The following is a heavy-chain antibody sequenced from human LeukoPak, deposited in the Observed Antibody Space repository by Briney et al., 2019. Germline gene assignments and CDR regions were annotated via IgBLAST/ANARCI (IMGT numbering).Heavy chain of an antibody. D-gene: IGHD2-2*01. CDR1: GFTFSSYA. CDR2: VSGSDGST. J-gene: IGHJ4*02. CDR3: AKDRHCSSISCYRGYFDY. Sequence: GGSLRLSCAASGFTFSSYAMNWVRQAPGKGLEWVSVVSGSDGSTYYADSVKGRFTISRDNSRNTLYVQMNGLTAEDTAVYYCAKDRHCSSISCYRGYFDYWGQGTLVTVSS. V-gene: IGHV3-23*01.